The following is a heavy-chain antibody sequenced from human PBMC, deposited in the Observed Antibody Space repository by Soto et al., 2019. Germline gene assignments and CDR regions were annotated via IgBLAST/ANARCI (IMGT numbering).Heavy chain of an antibody. Sequence: ASVKVSGKASGGTFSTFGVSWVRQATGQGLEWMGGIIPFFGTAKYSQKFEDRISITADESTNTVYMDLRSLTSEDTAIYYCARSAPMDAGDKYYYDFWGQGALVTVSS. CDR2: IIPFFGTA. D-gene: IGHD3-16*01. CDR1: GGTFSTFG. V-gene: IGHV1-69*13. CDR3: ARSAPMDAGDKYYYDF. J-gene: IGHJ4*02.